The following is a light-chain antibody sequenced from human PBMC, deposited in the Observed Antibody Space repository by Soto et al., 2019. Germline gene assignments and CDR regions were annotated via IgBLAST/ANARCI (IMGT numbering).Light chain of an antibody. J-gene: IGKJ2*01. CDR2: AAS. Sequence: DIQMTQSPSSLSASVGDRVTITCRASQTISSYVNWYQQKPGIAPKVLIYAASSLQSGVPLRFSGSGSGTDFTLTISSLQPEDFAPYYCQQSYSTPYTFGQGTKLEYK. V-gene: IGKV1-39*01. CDR3: QQSYSTPYT. CDR1: QTISSY.